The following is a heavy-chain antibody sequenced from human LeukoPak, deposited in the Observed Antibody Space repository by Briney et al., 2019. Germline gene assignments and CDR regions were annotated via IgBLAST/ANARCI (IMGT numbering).Heavy chain of an antibody. CDR2: ISGSGGST. V-gene: IGHV3-23*01. D-gene: IGHD4-11*01. Sequence: GGSLRLSCAASGFTFSSYGMSWVRQAPGKGLEWVSAISGSGGSTYYADSVKGRFTISRDNSKNALYLQMNSLRAEDTAVYYCAPLMTTVPNWFDPWGQGTLVTVSS. CDR3: APLMTTVPNWFDP. J-gene: IGHJ5*02. CDR1: GFTFSSYG.